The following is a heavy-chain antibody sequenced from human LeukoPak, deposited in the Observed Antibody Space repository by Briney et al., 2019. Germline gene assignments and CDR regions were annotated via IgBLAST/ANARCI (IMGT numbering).Heavy chain of an antibody. J-gene: IGHJ4*02. CDR1: GFTFGDYA. CDR2: IRSKAYGGTT. CDR3: TRGVGGYTPFY. Sequence: GGSRRLSCTASGFTFGDYAMSWVRQAPGKGLEWVGFIRSKAYGGTTEYAASVKGRLTISRDGSKSIAYLQMNSLKTENTAVYYCTRGVGGYTPFYWGQGTLVTVSS. V-gene: IGHV3-49*04. D-gene: IGHD5-12*01.